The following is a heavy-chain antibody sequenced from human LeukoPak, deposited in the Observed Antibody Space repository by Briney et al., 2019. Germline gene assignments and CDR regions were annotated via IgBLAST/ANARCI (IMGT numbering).Heavy chain of an antibody. J-gene: IGHJ4*02. CDR1: RFTFSSYG. CDR3: AKAIYDILTGYHRPIDY. Sequence: GGSLRLSCVASRFTFSSYGMHWVRQAPGKGLEWVAFIRYDGSNKYYADSVKGRFTISRDNSKDTLYLQMNSLRAEDTAVYYCAKAIYDILTGYHRPIDYWGQGTLVTVSS. D-gene: IGHD3-9*01. CDR2: IRYDGSNK. V-gene: IGHV3-30*02.